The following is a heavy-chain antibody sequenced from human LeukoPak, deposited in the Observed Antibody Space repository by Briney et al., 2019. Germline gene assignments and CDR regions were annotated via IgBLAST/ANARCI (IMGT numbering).Heavy chain of an antibody. J-gene: IGHJ6*03. CDR3: ARSPSSGYKIYYYYYMDV. V-gene: IGHV1-8*01. Sequence: GASVKVSCKASGYTFTSYDINWVRQATGQGLEWMGWMNPNSGNTGYAQKFQGRVTMTRDTSISTAYMELSRLRSDDTAVYYCARSPSSGYKIYYYYYMDVWGKGTTVTVSS. CDR1: GYTFTSYD. CDR2: MNPNSGNT. D-gene: IGHD3-22*01.